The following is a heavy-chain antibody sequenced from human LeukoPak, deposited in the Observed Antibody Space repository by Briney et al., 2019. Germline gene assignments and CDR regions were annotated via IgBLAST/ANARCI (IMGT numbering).Heavy chain of an antibody. J-gene: IGHJ4*02. D-gene: IGHD1-26*01. CDR2: ISSSGKA. CDR1: GGSITTTDFD. CDR3: ARFKGGTGFDY. V-gene: IGHV4-39*01. Sequence: SETLSLTCAVSGGSITTTDFDWAWIRQPPGQGFEWIATISSSGKAYYYPSLMSRVTISVDTSKNRFSLDVTSVTAADTGLFYCARFKGGTGFDYWGRGILVIV.